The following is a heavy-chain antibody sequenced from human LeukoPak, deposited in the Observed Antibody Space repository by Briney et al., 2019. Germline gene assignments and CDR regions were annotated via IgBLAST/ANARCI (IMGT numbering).Heavy chain of an antibody. D-gene: IGHD6-19*01. CDR3: VARGGWARFDY. CDR1: GFTFSTYS. CDR2: ISDGTSTM. V-gene: IGHV3-48*04. J-gene: IGHJ4*02. Sequence: GGSLRLSCAASGFTFSTYSMNWIRQAPGKGLEWVAYISDGTSTMYYTDSVKGRFTISRDDATNSLYLEMKSLRAEDTAVYYCVARGGWARFDYWGQGTLVTVSS.